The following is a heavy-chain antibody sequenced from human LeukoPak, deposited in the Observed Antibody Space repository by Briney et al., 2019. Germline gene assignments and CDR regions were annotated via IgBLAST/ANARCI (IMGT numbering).Heavy chain of an antibody. V-gene: IGHV3-30*03. J-gene: IGHJ3*02. Sequence: PGGSLRLSCAVSGFTFSSYGMHWVRQAPGKGLEWVAVISYDGSNKYYAASVKGRFTISRDNSKNTLYLQMSRLRTEDTAMYYCASEGIAAAADIWGQGTMVTVSS. D-gene: IGHD6-13*01. CDR2: ISYDGSNK. CDR3: ASEGIAAAADI. CDR1: GFTFSSYG.